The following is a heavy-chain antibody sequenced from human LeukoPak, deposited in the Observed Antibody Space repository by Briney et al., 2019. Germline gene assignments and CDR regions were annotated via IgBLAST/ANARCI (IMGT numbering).Heavy chain of an antibody. Sequence: GASVKVSCKASGGTFSIYAISWVRQAPGQGLEWMGGIIPIFGTANYAQKFQGRVTITADKSTSTAYMELSSLRSEDTAVYYCAREALGMSDSSRRTYNWFDPWGQGTLVTVSS. V-gene: IGHV1-69*06. CDR1: GGTFSIYA. J-gene: IGHJ5*02. CDR3: AREALGMSDSSRRTYNWFDP. CDR2: IIPIFGTA. D-gene: IGHD6-13*01.